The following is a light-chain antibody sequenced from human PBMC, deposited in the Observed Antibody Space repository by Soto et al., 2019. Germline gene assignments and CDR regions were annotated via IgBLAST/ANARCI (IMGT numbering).Light chain of an antibody. CDR1: QSVSSSY. CDR3: QQYGSSPRT. CDR2: GAS. J-gene: IGKJ1*01. Sequence: EIVLTQSPGTLSLSPGERATLSCRASQSVSSSYLAWYQQKPGQAPRILIYGASSRATGIPDRFSGSGSGTDFTLTISRLEPEDFAGYYCQQYGSSPRTFGQGTKVEIK. V-gene: IGKV3-20*01.